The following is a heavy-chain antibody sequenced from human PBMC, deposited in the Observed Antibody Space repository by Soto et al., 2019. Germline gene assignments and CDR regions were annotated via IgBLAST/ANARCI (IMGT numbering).Heavy chain of an antibody. J-gene: IGHJ6*02. CDR3: ARDLRATHYYYYGMDV. CDR1: GFTFSSYS. V-gene: IGHV3-21*01. CDR2: ISSSSSYI. Sequence: EVQLVESGGGLVKPGGSLRLSCAASGFTFSSYSMNWVRQAPGKGLEWVSSISSSSSYIYYADSVKGRFTISRDNAKNSLYLQMNSLRAEDTAVYYCARDLRATHYYYYGMDVWGQGTTVTVSS. D-gene: IGHD5-12*01.